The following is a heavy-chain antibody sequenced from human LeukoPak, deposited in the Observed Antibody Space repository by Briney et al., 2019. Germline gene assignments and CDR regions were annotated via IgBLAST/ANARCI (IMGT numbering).Heavy chain of an antibody. CDR1: GFTFSSYS. V-gene: IGHV3-21*01. J-gene: IGHJ4*02. Sequence: GGSLRLSCAASGFTFSSYSMNWVRQAPGKGLEWVSSISSSSSYIYYADSVKGRFTISRDNAKNSLYLQMNSLRAEDTAVYYCARVLMPRDSSGYSYPGGFDYWGQGILVTVSS. CDR2: ISSSSSYI. D-gene: IGHD3-22*01. CDR3: ARVLMPRDSSGYSYPGGFDY.